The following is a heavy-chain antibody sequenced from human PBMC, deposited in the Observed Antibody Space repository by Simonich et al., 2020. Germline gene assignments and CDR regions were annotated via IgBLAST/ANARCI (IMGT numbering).Heavy chain of an antibody. Sequence: QVQLQESGPGLVKPSETLSLTCTVSGCSISSYYWSWIRQCPGKGLECIGYIYYSGSTNYNPSLKRRDTMSIDTSKNQFSMKLSSVTAADTAVDYCARSLGYYYYYYGMDVWGQGTTVTVSS. V-gene: IGHV4-59*08. J-gene: IGHJ6*02. CDR3: ARSLGYYYYYYGMDV. D-gene: IGHD1-26*01. CDR1: GCSISSYY. CDR2: IYYSGST.